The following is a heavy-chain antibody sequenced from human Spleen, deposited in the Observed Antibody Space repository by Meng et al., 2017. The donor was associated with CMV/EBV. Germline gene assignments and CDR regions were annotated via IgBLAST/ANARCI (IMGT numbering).Heavy chain of an antibody. D-gene: IGHD3-9*01. CDR3: AKGVDWSMTYYFDY. V-gene: IGHV3-23*01. CDR1: GFTFSSYD. CDR2: ISGSGGST. J-gene: IGHJ4*02. Sequence: GESLKISCAASGFTFSSYDMSWARQAPGKGLEWVSTISGSGGSTYYADSLKGRFTISRDNSKNTLYLQMNSLRAEDTAVFYCAKGVDWSMTYYFDYWGQGTLVTVSS.